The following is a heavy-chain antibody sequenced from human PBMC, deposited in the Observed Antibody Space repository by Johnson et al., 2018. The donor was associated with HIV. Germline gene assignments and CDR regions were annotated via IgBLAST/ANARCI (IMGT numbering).Heavy chain of an antibody. CDR1: GFTFSSYA. Sequence: VQLVESGGGLVQPGGSLRLSCAASGFTFSSYAMHWVRQAPGKGLEWVSVINSGGSTYYPDSVKGRFTISRDSAKNSLYLQMNSLRAEDTAVYYCARVDRSWAFDIWGQGTMVIVSS. V-gene: IGHV3-66*01. CDR2: INSGGST. J-gene: IGHJ3*02. D-gene: IGHD3-16*02. CDR3: ARVDRSWAFDI.